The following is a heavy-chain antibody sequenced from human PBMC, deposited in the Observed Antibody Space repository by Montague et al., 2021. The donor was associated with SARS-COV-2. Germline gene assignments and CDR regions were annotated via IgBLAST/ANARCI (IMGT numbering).Heavy chain of an antibody. CDR1: GFTFSSYG. CDR2: IWYDGSNK. Sequence: RLSWPASGFTFSSYGMHWVRQAPGKGLEWVAVIWYDGSNKYYADSVKGRFTISRDNSKNTLYLQMNSLRAEDTAVYYCARDLVVAAAGTRYYFDYWGQGTLVTVSS. D-gene: IGHD6-13*01. V-gene: IGHV3-33*01. J-gene: IGHJ4*02. CDR3: ARDLVVAAAGTRYYFDY.